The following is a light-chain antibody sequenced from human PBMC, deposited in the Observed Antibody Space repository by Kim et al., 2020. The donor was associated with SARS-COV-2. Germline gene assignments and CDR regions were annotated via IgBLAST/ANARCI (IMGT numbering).Light chain of an antibody. CDR1: QSVGSSL. J-gene: IGKJ2*03. Sequence: EIVLTQSPGTLSLSPGERATLSCRASQSVGSSLLAWYQQKPGQAPRLLIYEAFKRVAGIPDRFSGSGSGTDFTLTISRPEPEDFAMYYCQQYGRSPYSFGQGTKLEIK. CDR2: EAF. CDR3: QQYGRSPYS. V-gene: IGKV3-20*01.